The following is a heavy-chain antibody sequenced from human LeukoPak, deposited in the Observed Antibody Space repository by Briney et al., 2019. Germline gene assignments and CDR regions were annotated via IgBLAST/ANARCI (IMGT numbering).Heavy chain of an antibody. J-gene: IGHJ4*02. V-gene: IGHV1-18*01. Sequence: ASVKVSCKASGYTFTAYGISWVRQAPGQGLEWMGWISDYNGDTKYAQRFEGRVTMTTDTSTTTAFMDLRSLRSDDTAVYFCATSTGGYSDLYFHYWGQGTLVSVSS. CDR3: ATSTGGYSDLYFHY. CDR1: GYTFTAYG. D-gene: IGHD3-22*01. CDR2: ISDYNGDT.